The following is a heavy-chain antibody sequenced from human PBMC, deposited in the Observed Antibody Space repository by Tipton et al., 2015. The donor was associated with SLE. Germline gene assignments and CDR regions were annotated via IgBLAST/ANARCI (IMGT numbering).Heavy chain of an antibody. CDR1: GGSISSYY. Sequence: TLSLTCTVSGGSISSYYWSWIRQPPGKGLEWIGYIYYSGSTNYNPSLKSRVTISVDTSKNQFSLKLSSVTAADTAVYYCAREVGATFFDYWGQGTLVTVSS. V-gene: IGHV4-59*01. CDR2: IYYSGST. CDR3: AREVGATFFDY. D-gene: IGHD1-26*01. J-gene: IGHJ4*02.